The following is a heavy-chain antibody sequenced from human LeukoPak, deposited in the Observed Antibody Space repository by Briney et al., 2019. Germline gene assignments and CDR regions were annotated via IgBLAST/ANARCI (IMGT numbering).Heavy chain of an antibody. J-gene: IGHJ5*02. CDR1: GGSFSGYY. D-gene: IGHD2-8*02. Sequence: PSEPLSLTCGVYGGSFSGYYWSWIRQPPGKGLEWIGEINHSGSTNHNPSLKSRVTISVDTSKNQLSLKLSSVTAAHTAVYYCARVRPSVVYAMQTSYNWFAPWGQGTLVTVS. CDR2: INHSGST. V-gene: IGHV4-34*01. CDR3: ARVRPSVVYAMQTSYNWFAP.